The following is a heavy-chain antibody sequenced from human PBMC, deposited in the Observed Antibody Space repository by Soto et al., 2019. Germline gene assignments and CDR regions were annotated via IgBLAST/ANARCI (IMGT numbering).Heavy chain of an antibody. V-gene: IGHV4-34*01. Sequence: SETLSLTCAVYGGSFSGYYWSWIRQPPGKGLEWIGEINHSGSTNYNPSLKSRVTISVDTSKNQFSLKLSSVTAADTAVYYCARGDGRITIFGVVHWFDPWGQGTLVTVSS. CDR1: GGSFSGYY. D-gene: IGHD3-3*01. J-gene: IGHJ5*02. CDR3: ARGDGRITIFGVVHWFDP. CDR2: INHSGST.